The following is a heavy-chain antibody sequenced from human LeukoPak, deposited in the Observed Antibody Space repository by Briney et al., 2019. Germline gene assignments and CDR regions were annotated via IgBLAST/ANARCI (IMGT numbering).Heavy chain of an antibody. Sequence: GGSLRLSCAASGFTFSDYYMSWIRQAPGKGLEWVSYISSSGSTIYYADSVKGRFTISRDNAKNSLYLQMNSLRAEDTAVYYCARYYYDSSGYYYFDYGGQGTLVTVSS. V-gene: IGHV3-11*01. CDR2: ISSSGSTI. J-gene: IGHJ4*02. D-gene: IGHD3-22*01. CDR1: GFTFSDYY. CDR3: ARYYYDSSGYYYFDY.